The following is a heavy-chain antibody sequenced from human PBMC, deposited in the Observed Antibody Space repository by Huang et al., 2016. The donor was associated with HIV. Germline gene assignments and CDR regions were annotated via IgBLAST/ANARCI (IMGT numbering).Heavy chain of an antibody. CDR2: INHSGST. V-gene: IGHV4-34*01. D-gene: IGHD1-1*01. CDR3: ARERMMSWLDDHDAFDI. Sequence: QVQLQKWGAGLLKPSETLSLTCAVYGGSFSGYYWSWIRQSPGKGLEWIGEINHSGSTNYNPSLKGRLTISVDTSKNQFSLKLSSVTAADTAVYYCARERMMSWLDDHDAFDIWGQGTMVTVSS. CDR1: GGSFSGYY. J-gene: IGHJ3*02.